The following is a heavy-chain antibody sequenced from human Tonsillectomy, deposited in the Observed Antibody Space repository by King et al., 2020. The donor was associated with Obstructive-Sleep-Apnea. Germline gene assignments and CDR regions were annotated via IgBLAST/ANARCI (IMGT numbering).Heavy chain of an antibody. CDR3: ASLYYDFWSGYYESAFDI. V-gene: IGHV4-39*07. CDR1: GGSISSSSYY. J-gene: IGHJ3*02. CDR2: IYYSGST. Sequence: LQLQESGPGLVKPSETLSLTCTVSGGSISSSSYYWGWIRQPPGKGLEWIGNIYYSGSTYYNPSLNSRVTISVDTSKNQFSLKLNSVTAADTAVYYCASLYYDFWSGYYESAFDIWGQGTMVTVSS. D-gene: IGHD3-3*01.